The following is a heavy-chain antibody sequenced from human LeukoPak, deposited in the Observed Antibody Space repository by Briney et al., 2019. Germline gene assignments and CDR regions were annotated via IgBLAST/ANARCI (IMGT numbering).Heavy chain of an antibody. CDR1: GGSISSSSYY. CDR2: IYYSGST. J-gene: IGHJ3*02. CDR3: AFDSSGRNPFDI. V-gene: IGHV4-39*07. D-gene: IGHD3-22*01. Sequence: PSETLSLTCTVSGGSISSSSYYWGWIRQPPGKGLEWIGSIYYSGSTYYNPSPKSRVTISVDTSKNQFSLKLSSVTAADTAVYYCAFDSSGRNPFDIWGQGTMVTVSS.